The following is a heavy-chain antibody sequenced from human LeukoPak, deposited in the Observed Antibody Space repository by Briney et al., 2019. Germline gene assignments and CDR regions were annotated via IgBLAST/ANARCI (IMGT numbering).Heavy chain of an antibody. Sequence: SETLSLTCAVSGGSISSSNWWSWVRQPPGKGLEWIGEIYHSGSTNYNPSLKSRVTMSVDKSKNQFSLKLSSVTAADTAVYYCARDGTGVVIGRNHYYYYGMDVWGQGTTVTVSS. CDR1: GGSISSSNW. J-gene: IGHJ6*02. V-gene: IGHV4-4*02. D-gene: IGHD3-3*01. CDR3: ARDGTGVVIGRNHYYYYGMDV. CDR2: IYHSGST.